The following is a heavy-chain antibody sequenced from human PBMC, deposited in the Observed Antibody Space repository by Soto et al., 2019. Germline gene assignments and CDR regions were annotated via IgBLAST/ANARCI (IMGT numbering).Heavy chain of an antibody. CDR2: IIPIFGTA. Sequence: ASVKVSCKASGGTFSSYAISWVRQAPGQGLEWMGGIIPIFGTANYAQKFQGRVTITADESTSTAYMELSSLRSEDTAVYYCARDRADIVATYYYYYGMDVWGQGTTVTVSS. CDR1: GGTFSSYA. J-gene: IGHJ6*02. CDR3: ARDRADIVATYYYYYGMDV. V-gene: IGHV1-69*13. D-gene: IGHD5-12*01.